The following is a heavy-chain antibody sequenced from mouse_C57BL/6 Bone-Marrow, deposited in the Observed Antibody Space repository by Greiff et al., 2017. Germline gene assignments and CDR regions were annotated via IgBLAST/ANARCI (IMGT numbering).Heavy chain of an antibody. J-gene: IGHJ4*01. CDR3: ARQITTVVADAMDY. D-gene: IGHD1-1*01. V-gene: IGHV5-6*01. CDR2: ISSGGSYT. CDR1: GFTFSSYG. Sequence: EVKVVESGGDLVKPGGSLKLSCAASGFTFSSYGMSWVRQTPDKRLEWVATISSGGSYTYYPDSVKGRFTISRDNAKNTLYLQMSSLKSEDTAMYYCARQITTVVADAMDYWGQGTSVTVSS.